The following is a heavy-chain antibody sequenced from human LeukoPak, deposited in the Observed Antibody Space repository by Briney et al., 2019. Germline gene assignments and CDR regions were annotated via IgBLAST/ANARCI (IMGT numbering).Heavy chain of an antibody. V-gene: IGHV4-59*01. CDR1: GGSFSSYY. J-gene: IGHJ5*02. CDR2: IYYSGST. D-gene: IGHD2-15*01. CDR3: ARRRGYCSGGSCYGWFDR. Sequence: SETLSLTCTVSGGSFSSYYWSWIRQPPGKGLEWIGYIYYSGSTNYNPSLKSRVTISEDASKNQFSLKLSSVTAADTAVYYCARRRGYCSGGSCYGWFDRWGQGTLVTVSS.